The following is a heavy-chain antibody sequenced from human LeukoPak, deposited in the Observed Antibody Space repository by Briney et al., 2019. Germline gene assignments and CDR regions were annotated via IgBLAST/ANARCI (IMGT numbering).Heavy chain of an antibody. D-gene: IGHD3-22*01. Sequence: SETLSLTCTVSGGSISSYYWSWIRQPAGKRLEWIGRIYTSGSTNYNPSLKSRVTMSVDTSKNQFSLKLSSVTAADTAVYYCARVFSYYDSSGYYTDAFDIWGQGTMVTVSS. CDR2: IYTSGST. CDR3: ARVFSYYDSSGYYTDAFDI. CDR1: GGSISSYY. J-gene: IGHJ3*02. V-gene: IGHV4-4*07.